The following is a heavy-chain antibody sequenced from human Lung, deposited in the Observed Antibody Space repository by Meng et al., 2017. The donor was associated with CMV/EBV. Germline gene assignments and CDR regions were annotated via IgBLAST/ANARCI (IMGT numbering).Heavy chain of an antibody. CDR1: GFTFSDFS. J-gene: IGHJ4*02. CDR3: TRSPLGGESDY. V-gene: IGHV3-30*04. Sequence: GESLKISCAASGFTFSDFSMHWVRQAPGKGLEWVALISYHGKNEYYADSVKGRFTISRDYSKNKVSLQMGSLRPEETAVYYCTRSPLGGESDYWGQGTLVTVSS. D-gene: IGHD3-16*01. CDR2: ISYHGKNE.